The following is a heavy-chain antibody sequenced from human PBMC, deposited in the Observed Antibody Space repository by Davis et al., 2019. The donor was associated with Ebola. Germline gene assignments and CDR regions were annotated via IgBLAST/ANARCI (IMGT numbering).Heavy chain of an antibody. D-gene: IGHD6-13*01. CDR1: GGSVSSGSYY. CDR3: ARDRAWYGTRGWYLDL. V-gene: IGHV4-61*01. CDR2: IYYSGST. Sequence: SETLSLTCTLSGGSVSSGSYYWSWIRQPPGKGLERIGYIYYSGSTNYNPSLKSRVTISVDTSKNQFSLKLSSVTAADTAVYYCARDRAWYGTRGWYLDLWGRGTLVTVSS. J-gene: IGHJ2*01.